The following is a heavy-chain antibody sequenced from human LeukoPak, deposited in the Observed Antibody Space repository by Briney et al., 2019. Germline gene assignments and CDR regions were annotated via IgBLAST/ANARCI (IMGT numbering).Heavy chain of an antibody. D-gene: IGHD6-19*01. CDR1: GGSISTYY. V-gene: IGHV4-59*08. CDR3: ARTASGYSSGWHDY. Sequence: SETLSLTCTVSGGSISTYYWSWIRQPPGKGLEWIGYIYYRGSTNYNPSLKSRVTISVDTSKNQFSLKLSSVTAADTAVYHCARTASGYSSGWHDYWGQGTLVTVSS. CDR2: IYYRGST. J-gene: IGHJ4*02.